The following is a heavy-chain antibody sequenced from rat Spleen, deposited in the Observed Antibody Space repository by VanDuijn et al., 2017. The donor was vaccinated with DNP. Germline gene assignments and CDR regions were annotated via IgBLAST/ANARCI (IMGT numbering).Heavy chain of an antibody. CDR2: IASGGNT. CDR1: GFSLTDYN. D-gene: IGHD1-2*01. Sequence: QVQLRESGPGMVQPSQTLSLTCTVSGFSLTDYNIVWVRQPPGTALEWIAAIASGGNTFYNSGLKSRLRISRETSKSQVFLQMNSLQTEDSAIYYCTRDYYRRYIYHWAMDAWGQGTSVTVSS. J-gene: IGHJ4*01. V-gene: IGHV2S12*01. CDR3: TRDYYRRYIYHWAMDA.